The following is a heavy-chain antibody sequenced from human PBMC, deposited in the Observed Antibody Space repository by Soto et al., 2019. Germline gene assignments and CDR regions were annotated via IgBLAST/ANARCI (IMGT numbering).Heavy chain of an antibody. J-gene: IGHJ6*02. Sequence: GGSLRLSCAASGFTFSNAWMNWVRQAPGKGLEWVGRIKSKTDGGTTDYAAPVKGRFTISRDDSKNTLYLQMNSLKTEDTAVYYCTTGASYCSGGSCSNHHYYGMDVWGQGTTVTVSS. CDR2: IKSKTDGGTT. V-gene: IGHV3-15*07. D-gene: IGHD2-15*01. CDR1: GFTFSNAW. CDR3: TTGASYCSGGSCSNHHYYGMDV.